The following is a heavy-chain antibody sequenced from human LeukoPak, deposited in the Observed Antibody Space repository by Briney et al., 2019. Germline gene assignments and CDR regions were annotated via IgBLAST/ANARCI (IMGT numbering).Heavy chain of an antibody. CDR1: EFTFSSYS. D-gene: IGHD3-22*01. V-gene: IGHV3-21*01. CDR2: ISSSSSYI. CDR3: ARDLYYYDSREDV. Sequence: PGGSLRLSCAASEFTFSSYSMNWVRQAPGKGLEWVSSISSSSSYIHYADSVKGRFTISRDNAKNSLYLQMNSLRAEDTAVYYCARDLYYYDSREDVWGQGTTVTVSS. J-gene: IGHJ6*02.